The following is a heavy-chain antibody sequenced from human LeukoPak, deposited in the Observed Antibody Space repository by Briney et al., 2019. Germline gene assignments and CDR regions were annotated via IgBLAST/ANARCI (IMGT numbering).Heavy chain of an antibody. J-gene: IGHJ4*02. V-gene: IGHV4-34*01. CDR3: ARVGPLLRFLEWLSSYYFDY. D-gene: IGHD3-3*01. CDR1: GGSFSGYY. CDR2: INHSGST. Sequence: PSETLSLTCAVYGGSFSGYYWSWIRQPPGKGLEWIGEINHSGSTNYNPSLKSRVTISVDTSKNQFSLKLSSVTAADTAVYYCARVGPLLRFLEWLSSYYFDYWGQGNLVTVSS.